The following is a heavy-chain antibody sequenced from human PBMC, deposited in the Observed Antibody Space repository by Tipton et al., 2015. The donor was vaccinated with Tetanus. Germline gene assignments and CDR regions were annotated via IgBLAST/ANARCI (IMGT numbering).Heavy chain of an antibody. Sequence: SLRLSCAAFRFTFSHYSMTWVRQAPGKGLEWVSSISDSTDYIYYADSVKGRFTISRDNARNSLYLQMNSLRAEDTAMYYCARELELRFSIYYYYGMDVWGQGTTVTVSS. CDR1: RFTFSHYS. CDR2: ISDSTDYI. D-gene: IGHD1-7*01. V-gene: IGHV3-21*01. CDR3: ARELELRFSIYYYYGMDV. J-gene: IGHJ6*02.